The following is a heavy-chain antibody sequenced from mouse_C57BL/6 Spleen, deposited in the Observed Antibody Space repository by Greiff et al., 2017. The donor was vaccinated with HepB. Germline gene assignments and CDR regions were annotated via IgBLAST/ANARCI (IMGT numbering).Heavy chain of an antibody. CDR3: VSYDGSRYGDAMAN. D-gene: IGHD1-1*01. CDR2: ILPGSGST. J-gene: IGHJ4*01. V-gene: IGHV1-9*01. Sequence: QVQLKQSGPELMKPGASVKLSCKATGYPFTGSCIVWVKQRPGHGLEWIGEILPGSGSTNYNEKFKGKATFTADTSSNTAYMQLSSLTTEDSAIYYCVSYDGSRYGDAMANWGQGASVPVFS. CDR1: GYPFTGSC.